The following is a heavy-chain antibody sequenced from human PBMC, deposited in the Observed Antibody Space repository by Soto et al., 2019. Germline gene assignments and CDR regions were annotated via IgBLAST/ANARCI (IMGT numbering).Heavy chain of an antibody. D-gene: IGHD6-13*01. V-gene: IGHV3-30-3*01. Sequence: QVQLVESGGGVVQPGRSVRLSCAASGFTLRSHAMHWVRQAPGKGLERVAVISYDGDNKYYADSVKGRFTISRDNSKNTLYLQMNSLTVEDTAVYYCARGRVYSSGWYGDYWGQGTLVTVSS. J-gene: IGHJ4*02. CDR2: ISYDGDNK. CDR1: GFTLRSHA. CDR3: ARGRVYSSGWYGDY.